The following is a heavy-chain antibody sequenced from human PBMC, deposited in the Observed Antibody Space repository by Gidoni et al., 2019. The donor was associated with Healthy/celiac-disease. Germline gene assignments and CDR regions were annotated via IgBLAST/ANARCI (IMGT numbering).Heavy chain of an antibody. CDR1: GLTFSSSS. D-gene: IGHD3-3*01. CDR3: AEYDFWSGYGMDV. CDR2: ISSSSSYI. V-gene: IGHV3-21*01. Sequence: EVQLVESGGGLVKPGGSLRLSGAASGLTFSSSSMNWVRQAPGKGLVCVSSISSSSSYIYYADSVKGRFTISRDNAKNSLDLQMNSLRAEDTAVYYCAEYDFWSGYGMDVWGKGTTVTVSS. J-gene: IGHJ6*04.